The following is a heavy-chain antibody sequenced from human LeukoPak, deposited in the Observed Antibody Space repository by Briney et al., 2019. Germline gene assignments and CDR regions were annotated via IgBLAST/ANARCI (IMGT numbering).Heavy chain of an antibody. D-gene: IGHD3-3*01. CDR2: IYYSGST. CDR3: ASRSSIWSGYQDTLYYFDS. CDR1: GGSISSYY. J-gene: IGHJ4*02. Sequence: PSETLSLTCTVSGGSISSYYWSWIWHPPGKRLEGIGQIYYSGSTNYNPSLKSRVTISVDTSKNQFSLKLSSVTAADTAVYYCASRSSIWSGYQDTLYYFDSWGQGTLVTVSS. V-gene: IGHV4-59*01.